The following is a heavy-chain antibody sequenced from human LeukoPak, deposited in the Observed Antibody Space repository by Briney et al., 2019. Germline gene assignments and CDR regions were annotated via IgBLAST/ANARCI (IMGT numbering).Heavy chain of an antibody. V-gene: IGHV3-7*01. J-gene: IGHJ4*02. Sequence: GGSLRLSCAASGFTFSTYWMNWVRQAPGKGLEWVANIKQDGSEKYYVDSVKGRFTISRDNAKNSLYLQMNSLRAEDTAVYYCARGLRFLEWSGFPSPNWGQGTLVTVSS. CDR3: ARGLRFLEWSGFPSPN. D-gene: IGHD3-3*01. CDR1: GFTFSTYW. CDR2: IKQDGSEK.